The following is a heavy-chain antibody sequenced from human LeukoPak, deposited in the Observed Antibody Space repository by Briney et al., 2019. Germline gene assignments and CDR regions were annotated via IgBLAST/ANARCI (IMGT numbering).Heavy chain of an antibody. CDR2: INYSGST. V-gene: IGHV4-34*01. CDR3: ARVYSSSFSYYYYCYMDV. D-gene: IGHD6-6*01. J-gene: IGHJ6*03. Sequence: SETLSLTCAVYGGSFSGYYWSWIRQPPGKGLEWIGEINYSGSTNYNPSLKSRVTISVDTSKNQFSLKLSSVTAADTAVYYCARVYSSSFSYYYYCYMDVWGKGTTVTVSS. CDR1: GGSFSGYY.